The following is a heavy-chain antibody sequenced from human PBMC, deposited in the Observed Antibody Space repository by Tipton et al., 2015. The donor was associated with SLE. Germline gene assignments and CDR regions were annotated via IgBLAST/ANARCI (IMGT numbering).Heavy chain of an antibody. CDR3: ASGSIVLRYYGMDV. CDR2: IYYSGRT. Sequence: TLSLTCTVSGGSISSSSYYWGWIRQPPGKGLEWIGSIYYSGRTYYNPSLKSRVTMSVDTSKNQFSLKLSSVTAADTAVYYCASGSIVLRYYGMDVWGQGTTVTVSS. D-gene: IGHD2-8*02. CDR1: GGSISSSSYY. V-gene: IGHV4-39*07. J-gene: IGHJ6*02.